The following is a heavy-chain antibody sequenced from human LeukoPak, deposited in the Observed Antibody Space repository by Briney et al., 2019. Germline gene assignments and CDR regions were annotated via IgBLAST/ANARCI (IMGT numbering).Heavy chain of an antibody. V-gene: IGHV4-59*08. CDR1: GGSISSYY. CDR3: ARAPHCDSSSCYQGGYYFDY. D-gene: IGHD2-2*01. Sequence: SETLSLTCTVSGGSISSYYWSWIRQPPGKGLEWIGYIYYSGSTNYNPSLKSRVTISVDTSRNQFSLMLSSVTAADTAVYYCARAPHCDSSSCYQGGYYFDYWGQGTLVTVSS. CDR2: IYYSGST. J-gene: IGHJ4*02.